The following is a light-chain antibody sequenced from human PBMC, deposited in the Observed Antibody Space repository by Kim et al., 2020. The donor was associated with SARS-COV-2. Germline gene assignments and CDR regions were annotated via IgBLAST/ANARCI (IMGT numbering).Light chain of an antibody. CDR3: QQRSSWPIT. J-gene: IGKJ5*01. CDR2: DVS. Sequence: EIVLTQSPATLSLSPGETATLSCGASQTLGRTLAWYQQKPGQAPRLLIFDVSNRAPGIPARFSGSESGTDFTLTINSLEPEDFAHYYCQQRSSWPITFGQGTRLEIK. CDR1: QTLGRT. V-gene: IGKV3-11*01.